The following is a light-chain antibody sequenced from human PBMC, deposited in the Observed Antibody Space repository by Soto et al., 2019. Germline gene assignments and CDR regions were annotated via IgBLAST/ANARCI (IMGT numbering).Light chain of an antibody. CDR2: DVS. CDR3: CSFTTTHSPYV. CDR1: SSDVGAYNY. Sequence: QSALTQPASVSGSPGQSITISCSGTSSDVGAYNYVSWYQQHPGKAPKLMIYDVSNRPSGVSSRFSASKSGNTASLTISGLQAEDESDYYCCSFTTTHSPYVVGTGTKVTVL. J-gene: IGLJ1*01. V-gene: IGLV2-14*01.